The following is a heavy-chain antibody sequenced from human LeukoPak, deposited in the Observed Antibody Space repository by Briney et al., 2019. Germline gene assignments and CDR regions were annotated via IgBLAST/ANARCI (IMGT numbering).Heavy chain of an antibody. J-gene: IGHJ4*02. D-gene: IGHD3-22*01. CDR1: GGTFTSYY. Sequence: ASVKVSCKASGGTFTSYYMHWVRQAPGQGLEWMGIINPSGGSTSYAQKFQGRVTMTRDMSTSTVYMELSSLRSEDTAVYYCAREAYYYDSSGYSQATYFDYWGQGTLVTVSS. CDR2: INPSGGST. V-gene: IGHV1-46*01. CDR3: AREAYYYDSSGYSQATYFDY.